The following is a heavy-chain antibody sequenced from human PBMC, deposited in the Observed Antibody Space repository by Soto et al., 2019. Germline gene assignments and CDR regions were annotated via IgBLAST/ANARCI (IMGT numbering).Heavy chain of an antibody. D-gene: IGHD6-19*01. Sequence: QVQLVQSGAEVKKPGASVKVSCKASGYIFTSYGISWVRQAPGQGLEWVGRVSTYNGNTKYAQKLQGRVTMTTDTSASIAYMELRSLRSDDTAVYYCARDNGQWLVSAWGQVTLVTVSS. CDR3: ARDNGQWLVSA. CDR2: VSTYNGNT. J-gene: IGHJ5*02. CDR1: GYIFTSYG. V-gene: IGHV1-18*01.